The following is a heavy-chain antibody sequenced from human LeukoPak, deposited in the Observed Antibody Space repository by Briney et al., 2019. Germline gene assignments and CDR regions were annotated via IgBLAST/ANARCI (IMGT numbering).Heavy chain of an antibody. V-gene: IGHV1-2*02. J-gene: IGHJ5*02. CDR2: INPNSGGT. CDR1: GYTFTGYY. D-gene: IGHD3-9*01. CDR3: ARDGRYSTTGDWFDP. Sequence: ASVKVSCKASGYTFTGYYMHWVRQAPGQGLEWMGWINPNSGGTNYAQRFQGRVTITADESTSTAYMELSSLRSDDTAVYYCARDGRYSTTGDWFDPWGQGTLVTVSS.